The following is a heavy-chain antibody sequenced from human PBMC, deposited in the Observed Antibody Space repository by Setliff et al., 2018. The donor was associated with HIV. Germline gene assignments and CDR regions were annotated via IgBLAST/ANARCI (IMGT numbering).Heavy chain of an antibody. CDR1: GFTFGDYT. CDR3: ATGYDRRFPFDY. V-gene: IGHV3-49*04. J-gene: IGHJ4*02. Sequence: GGSLRLSCTASGFTFGDYTMSWVRQAPGKGPEWVGFIRSKAYGGTTDYAASVKGRFTISRDDSKNIAYLQMNSLKTEDTAVYYCATGYDRRFPFDYWGQGTLVTAPQ. D-gene: IGHD5-12*01. CDR2: IRSKAYGGTT.